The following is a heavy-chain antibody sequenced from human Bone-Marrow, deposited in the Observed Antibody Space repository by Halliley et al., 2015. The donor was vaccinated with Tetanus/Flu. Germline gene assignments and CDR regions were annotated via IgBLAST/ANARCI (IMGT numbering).Heavy chain of an antibody. CDR2: YSYIGVT. CDR1: GGSISGSH. CDR3: ARDPLEGSFDI. V-gene: IGHV4-59*01. J-gene: IGHJ3*02. Sequence: LRLSCAVSGGSISGSHWSRVRQPPGKGLEWIGFYSYIGVTRYNPSLKSRVTIPLDTSKNQVSLKMISLTAADTAVYYCARDPLEGSFDIWGQGTLVTVSS.